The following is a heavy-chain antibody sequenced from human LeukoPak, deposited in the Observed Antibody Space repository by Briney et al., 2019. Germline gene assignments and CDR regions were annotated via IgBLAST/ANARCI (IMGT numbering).Heavy chain of an antibody. V-gene: IGHV3-7*01. CDR3: ARGSWYGDFDY. CDR1: GFTFSSYW. CDR2: IKQDGSEK. Sequence: GGSLRLSCAASGFTFSSYWMSWVRQAPGKGLEWVANIKQDGSEKYYVDSVKGRFTISRGNAKNSLYLQMNSLRAEDTAVYYCARGSWYGDFDYWGQGTLVTVSS. D-gene: IGHD6-13*01. J-gene: IGHJ4*02.